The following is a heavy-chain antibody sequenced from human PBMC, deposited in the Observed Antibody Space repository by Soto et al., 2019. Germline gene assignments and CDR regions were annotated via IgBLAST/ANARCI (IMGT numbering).Heavy chain of an antibody. CDR1: GGTFSSYT. CDR3: ARSTDIGVVTAASPPPEGWFDP. D-gene: IGHD2-2*01. J-gene: IGHJ5*02. V-gene: IGHV1-69*02. Sequence: QVQLVQSGAEVKKPGSSVKVSCKASGGTFSSYTISWVRQAPGQGLEWMGRIIPILGIANYAQKFQGRVTNHADKATETANMELKNLRTEDQAVYFCARSTDIGVVTAASPPPEGWFDPWGQGTLVTVSS. CDR2: IIPILGIA.